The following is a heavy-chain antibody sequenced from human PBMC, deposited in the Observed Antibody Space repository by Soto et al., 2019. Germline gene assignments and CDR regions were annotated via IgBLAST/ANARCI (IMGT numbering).Heavy chain of an antibody. V-gene: IGHV1-8*01. J-gene: IGHJ3*02. Sequence: ASVKVSCKASGYTFTSYDINWVRQATGQGLKWMGWMNPNSGNTGYAQKFQGRVTMTRNTSISTAYMELSSLRSEDTAVYYCAKLSGRYMGADAFDIWGQGTMVTVSS. CDR2: MNPNSGNT. CDR1: GYTFTSYD. CDR3: AKLSGRYMGADAFDI. D-gene: IGHD3-10*01.